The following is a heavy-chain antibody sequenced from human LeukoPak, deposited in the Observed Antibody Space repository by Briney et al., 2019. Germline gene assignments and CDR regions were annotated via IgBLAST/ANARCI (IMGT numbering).Heavy chain of an antibody. Sequence: SETLSLTCDVSGGSINSDTHYWVWVRQPPGKGLEWIGSILSTGNTFYEPSLKSRVTISVDTSKNQCSLKMNFETAADTAVYYCGRHGGNSYGFLFFDNWGQGTLVTASS. CDR1: GGSINSDTHY. J-gene: IGHJ4*02. V-gene: IGHV4-39*01. CDR3: GRHGGNSYGFLFFDN. CDR2: ILSTGNT. D-gene: IGHD5-18*01.